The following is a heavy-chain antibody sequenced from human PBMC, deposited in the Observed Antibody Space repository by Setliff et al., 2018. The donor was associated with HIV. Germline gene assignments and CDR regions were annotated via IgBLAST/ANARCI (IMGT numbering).Heavy chain of an antibody. D-gene: IGHD2-2*01. CDR2: IYHSGST. V-gene: IGHV4-38-2*01. CDR3: ARHSGGDQLLREFDY. CDR1: GFSISTNYY. J-gene: IGHJ4*02. Sequence: TLSLTCAVSGFSISTNYYWGWIRQPPGKGLDWIGSIYHSGSTYYNPSLKSRVTISVDTSKNQFSLELSSVTAADTAIFYCARHSGGDQLLREFDYWGQGTLVTVSS.